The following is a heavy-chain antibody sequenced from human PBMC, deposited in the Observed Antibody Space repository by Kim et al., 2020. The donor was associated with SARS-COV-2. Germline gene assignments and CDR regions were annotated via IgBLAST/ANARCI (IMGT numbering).Heavy chain of an antibody. Sequence: GVSLRLSCAASGVTLSFYWMSWFRKAPGRGLEWGAKRKHDGREKYYVASVKGRFTISRDNAKNSMYLQMNRLRAEDTAVYYCARDGRWLGGGSAFDIWGPGTMVTVSS. CDR1: GVTLSFYW. CDR2: RKHDGREK. J-gene: IGHJ3*02. V-gene: IGHV3-7*01. D-gene: IGHD6-19*01. CDR3: ARDGRWLGGGSAFDI.